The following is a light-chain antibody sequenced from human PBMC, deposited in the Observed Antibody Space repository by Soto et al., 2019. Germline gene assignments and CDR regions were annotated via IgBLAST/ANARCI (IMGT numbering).Light chain of an antibody. CDR3: QQYNNWPLT. CDR2: AAS. Sequence: EIVLTHSPASLSFSPGERAPVSCSTSQSVSSSYLAWYQQKHGQAPRSLIYAASTRATGLPARFSGSGSGTEFTLTISRLQSEDFEVYSCQQYNNWPLTFGQGTKVDIK. J-gene: IGKJ1*01. CDR1: QSVSSSY. V-gene: IGKV3-15*01.